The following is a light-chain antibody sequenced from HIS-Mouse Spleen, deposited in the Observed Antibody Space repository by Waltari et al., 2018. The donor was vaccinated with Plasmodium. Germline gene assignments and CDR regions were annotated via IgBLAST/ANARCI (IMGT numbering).Light chain of an antibody. CDR3: YSAADNNRV. CDR2: KDS. J-gene: IGLJ3*02. Sequence: SYELTQPSSVSVSPGPTARITCSGDVLAKKYARWFQQKPGPAPVLVIYKDSERPSGIPERFSGSSSGTTVTLTISGAQVEDEADYYCYSAADNNRVFGGGTKLTVL. CDR1: VLAKKY. V-gene: IGLV3-27*01.